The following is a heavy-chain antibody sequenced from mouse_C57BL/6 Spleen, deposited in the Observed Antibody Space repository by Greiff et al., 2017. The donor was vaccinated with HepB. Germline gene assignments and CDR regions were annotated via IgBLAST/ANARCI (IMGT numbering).Heavy chain of an antibody. CDR2: INPNNGGT. J-gene: IGHJ2*01. Sequence: EVQLQQSGPELVKPGASVKISCKASGYTFTDYYMNWVKQSHGKSLEWIGDINPNNGGTSYNQKFKGKATLTVDKSSSTAYMELRSLTSEDSAVYYCARKVLLLRQYCFDYWGQGTTLTVSS. V-gene: IGHV1-26*01. D-gene: IGHD2-12*01. CDR1: GYTFTDYY. CDR3: ARKVLLLRQYCFDY.